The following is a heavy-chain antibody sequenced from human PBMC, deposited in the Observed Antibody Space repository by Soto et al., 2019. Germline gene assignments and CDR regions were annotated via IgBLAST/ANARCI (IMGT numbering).Heavy chain of an antibody. CDR1: GDSVSSNSAA. V-gene: IGHV6-1*01. Sequence: QTLSLTCAISGDSVSSNSAAWNWIRQSPSRGLEWLGRTYYRSKWYNDYAVSVKSRITINPDTSKNQFSLQLNSVTPEDTAVYYCAREGHCSGGSCYTPYYYIDFCGKGTSVTLSS. CDR2: TYYRSKWYN. CDR3: AREGHCSGGSCYTPYYYIDF. J-gene: IGHJ6*03. D-gene: IGHD2-15*01.